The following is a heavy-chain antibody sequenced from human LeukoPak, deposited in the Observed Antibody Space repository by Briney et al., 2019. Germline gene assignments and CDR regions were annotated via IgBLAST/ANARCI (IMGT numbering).Heavy chain of an antibody. J-gene: IGHJ4*02. CDR2: FDPEDGET. CDR3: ATAEVYYYGSGSYSY. Sequence: ASVKVSCKVSGYTLTELSMHWVRQAPGKGREWMGGFDPEDGETIYAQKFQGRVTMTEDTSTDTAYMELSSLRSEDTAVYYCATAEVYYYGSGSYSYWGQGTLVTVSS. CDR1: GYTLTELS. D-gene: IGHD3-10*01. V-gene: IGHV1-24*01.